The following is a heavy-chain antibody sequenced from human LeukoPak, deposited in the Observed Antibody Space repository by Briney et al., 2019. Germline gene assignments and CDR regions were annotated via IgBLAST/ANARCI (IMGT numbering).Heavy chain of an antibody. Sequence: SETLSLTCAVYGGSFSGYYWSWIRQPPGKGLEWIGEINHDGITNYNPSLKSRVTMSVHMSKNQFSLKLTSVNAADTAVYYCARRGRLLAYYYDSSGYKPFDYWGQGTLITVSS. D-gene: IGHD3-22*01. J-gene: IGHJ4*02. CDR1: GGSFSGYY. V-gene: IGHV4-34*01. CDR3: ARRGRLLAYYYDSSGYKPFDY. CDR2: INHDGIT.